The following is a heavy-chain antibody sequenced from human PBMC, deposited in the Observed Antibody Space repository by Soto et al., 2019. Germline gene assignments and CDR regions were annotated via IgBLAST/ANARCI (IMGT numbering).Heavy chain of an antibody. J-gene: IGHJ4*02. V-gene: IGHV4-34*01. D-gene: IGHD3-10*01. CDR3: ARDPLVRGAGPFDY. CDR2: INHSGST. CDR1: GGSFSGYY. Sequence: LSLTCAVYGGSFSGYYWSWIRQAPGKGLEWIGEINHSGSTNYNPSLKSRVIISVDTSKNQFSLKLSSVTAADTAVYYCARDPLVRGAGPFDYWGQGTLVTVSS.